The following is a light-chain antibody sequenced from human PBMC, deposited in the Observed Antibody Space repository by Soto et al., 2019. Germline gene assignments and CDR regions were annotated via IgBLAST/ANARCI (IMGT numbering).Light chain of an antibody. CDR3: QQRRDLPLT. Sequence: EIVLTKSPATLPFSPGERATLSSRASQSVNNNLAWYQQKPGQAPSLLIYVASNRTTGIPARFSGSGSGTDFTLTISSLEPEDVAVYYCQQRRDLPLTFGGGTKVEIK. CDR1: QSVNNN. CDR2: VAS. J-gene: IGKJ4*02. V-gene: IGKV3-11*01.